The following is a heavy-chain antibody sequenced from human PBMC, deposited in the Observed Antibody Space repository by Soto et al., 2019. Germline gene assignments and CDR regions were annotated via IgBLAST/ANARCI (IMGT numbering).Heavy chain of an antibody. CDR1: GGSISSGGYY. Sequence: SETLSLTCTVSGGSISSGGYYWSWIRQHPGKGLEWIGYIYYSGSTYYNPSLKSRVTISVDTSKNQFSLKLSSVTAADTAVYYCARDLGRDCGGDCFLNFDAFDIWGQGTMGTVSS. D-gene: IGHD2-21*02. CDR3: ARDLGRDCGGDCFLNFDAFDI. V-gene: IGHV4-31*03. J-gene: IGHJ3*02. CDR2: IYYSGST.